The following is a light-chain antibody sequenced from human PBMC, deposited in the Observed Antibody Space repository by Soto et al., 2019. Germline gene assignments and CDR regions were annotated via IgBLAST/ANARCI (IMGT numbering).Light chain of an antibody. CDR3: QQYDPFPRT. V-gene: IGKV1-5*01. CDR2: DAS. J-gene: IGKJ1*01. CDR1: QNINKW. Sequence: DIQMTQSPSTLSASVGDRVVITCRASQNINKWLAWYQQKPGKAPKFLIYDASTLETGVPSRFSGSGSGTEFTLIINSLQPYYFATFNCQQYDPFPRTFGQVTNLEI.